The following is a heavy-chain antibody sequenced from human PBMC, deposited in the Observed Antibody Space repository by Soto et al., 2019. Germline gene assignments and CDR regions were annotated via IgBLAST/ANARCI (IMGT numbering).Heavy chain of an antibody. J-gene: IGHJ4*02. CDR1: GGTFSSYA. CDR3: ATNLVVLRFLEWYFDY. V-gene: IGHV1-69*13. CDR2: IIPIFGTA. D-gene: IGHD3-3*01. Sequence: SVKVSCKASGGTFSSYAISWVRQAPGQGLEWMGGIIPIFGTANYAQKFQGRVTITADESTSTAYMELSSLRSEDTAVYYCATNLVVLRFLEWYFDYWGQGTLVTVSS.